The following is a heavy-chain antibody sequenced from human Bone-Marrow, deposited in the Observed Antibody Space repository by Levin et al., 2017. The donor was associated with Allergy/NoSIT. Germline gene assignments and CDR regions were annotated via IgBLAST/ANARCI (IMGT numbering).Heavy chain of an antibody. J-gene: IGHJ4*02. CDR3: ASGSSWYGTGFDY. CDR2: IYHSGST. CDR1: GGSISSDNW. D-gene: IGHD6-13*01. Sequence: SETLSLTCAVSGGSISSDNWWSWVRQPPGKGLEWIGEIYHSGSTKYNPSLKSRVTISVDKSKNQFSLKMSSLTAADTAVYYCASGSSWYGTGFDYWGQGTLVTVSS. V-gene: IGHV4-4*02.